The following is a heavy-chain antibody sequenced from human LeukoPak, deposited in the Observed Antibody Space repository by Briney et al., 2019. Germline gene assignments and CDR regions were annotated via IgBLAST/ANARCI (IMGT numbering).Heavy chain of an antibody. CDR3: AREANTAGPYYYYYYMDV. V-gene: IGHV4-61*02. Sequence: SETLSLTCTVSGGSISSGSYYWSWIRQPAGKGLEGIVRIYTSGSTNYNPSLKSRVTISVDTSKNQFSLKLSSVTAADTAVYYCAREANTAGPYYYYYYMDVWGKGTTVTISS. CDR1: GGSISSGSYY. D-gene: IGHD5-18*01. J-gene: IGHJ6*03. CDR2: IYTSGST.